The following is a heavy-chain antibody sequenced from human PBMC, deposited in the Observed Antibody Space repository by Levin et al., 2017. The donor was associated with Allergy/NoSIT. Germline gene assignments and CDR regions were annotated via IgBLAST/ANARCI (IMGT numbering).Heavy chain of an antibody. Sequence: AGGSLRLSCAASGFTFSSYAMSWVRQAPGKGLEWVSAISGSGGSTYYADSVKGRFTISRDNSKNTLYLQMNSLRAEDTAVYYCANSGGSLKNYYGSGSYPQGQHWGQGTLVTVSS. D-gene: IGHD3-10*01. J-gene: IGHJ1*01. CDR2: ISGSGGST. V-gene: IGHV3-23*01. CDR3: ANSGGSLKNYYGSGSYPQGQH. CDR1: GFTFSSYA.